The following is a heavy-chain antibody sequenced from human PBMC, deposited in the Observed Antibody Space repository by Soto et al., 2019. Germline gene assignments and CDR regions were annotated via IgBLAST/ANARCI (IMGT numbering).Heavy chain of an antibody. CDR2: ITGNGATT. D-gene: IGHD7-27*01. J-gene: IGHJ4*02. V-gene: IGHV3-23*01. Sequence: EVQLLESGGGLVQPGGSLRLSCGASGFTFSSYAMSWVRQAPGKGLEWVSGITGNGATTYYADSVKGRFTISRDNSKNTLYLQMNILRADDTAVYYRAKDNGGYFDYCGQGTLVTVSS. CDR3: AKDNGGYFDY. CDR1: GFTFSSYA.